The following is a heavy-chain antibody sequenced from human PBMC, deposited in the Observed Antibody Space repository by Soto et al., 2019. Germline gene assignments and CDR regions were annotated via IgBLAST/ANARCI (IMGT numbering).Heavy chain of an antibody. CDR3: ARLPFDATGVDAFDI. J-gene: IGHJ3*02. Sequence: GESLKISCKGSGYSFTIYWIGWVRQMPGKGLEWMGIIYPGDSDTRYSPSFQGQVTISADKSISTAYLQWSSLKASDTAMYYCARLPFDATGVDAFDIWGQGTMVTVSS. CDR2: IYPGDSDT. CDR1: GYSFTIYW. D-gene: IGHD1-1*01. V-gene: IGHV5-51*01.